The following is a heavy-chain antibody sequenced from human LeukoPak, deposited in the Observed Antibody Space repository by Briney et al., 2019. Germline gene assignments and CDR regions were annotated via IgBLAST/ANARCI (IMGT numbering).Heavy chain of an antibody. D-gene: IGHD4-11*01. V-gene: IGHV3-74*01. Sequence: GGSLRLSCAASGFTFRNYWMHWVRQAPGKGLVWVSLINSEGSTTSYADSVKGRFTISRDNAENTLYLQMNSLRADDTAVYYCARGGSTVTMISTYWGQGTLVTVSS. CDR3: ARGGSTVTMISTY. CDR1: GFTFRNYW. J-gene: IGHJ4*02. CDR2: INSEGSTT.